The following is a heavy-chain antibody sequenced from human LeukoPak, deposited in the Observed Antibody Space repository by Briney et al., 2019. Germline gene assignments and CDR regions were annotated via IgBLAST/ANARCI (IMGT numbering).Heavy chain of an antibody. V-gene: IGHV1-8*01. Sequence: GASVKVSCKASGYTFTSYDINWVRQATGQGLEWMGWMNPNSGNTGYAQKFQGRVTMTRDTSTSTVYMELSSLRSEDTAVYYCARDRGGSHYYYMDVWGKGTTVTISS. CDR1: GYTFTSYD. CDR3: ARDRGGSHYYYMDV. D-gene: IGHD1-26*01. J-gene: IGHJ6*03. CDR2: MNPNSGNT.